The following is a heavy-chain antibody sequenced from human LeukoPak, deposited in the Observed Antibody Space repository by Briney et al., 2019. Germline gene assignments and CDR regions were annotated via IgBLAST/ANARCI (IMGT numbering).Heavy chain of an antibody. J-gene: IGHJ4*02. V-gene: IGHV4-39*07. CDR2: MYYSGST. CDR1: GGSISSSGYF. Sequence: SETLSLTCTVSGGSISSSGYFWGWIRQPPGKGLEWVGSMYYSGSTHYNPSLKSRVTISLDTSKNQFSLKLSSVTAADTAVYYCAGSGWNGGPFDNWGQGTLVTVSS. CDR3: AGSGWNGGPFDN. D-gene: IGHD6-19*01.